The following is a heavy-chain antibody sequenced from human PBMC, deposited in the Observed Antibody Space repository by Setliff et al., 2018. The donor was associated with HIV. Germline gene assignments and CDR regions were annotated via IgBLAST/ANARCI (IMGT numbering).Heavy chain of an antibody. J-gene: IGHJ1*01. CDR1: GYSLTDLS. V-gene: IGHV1-24*01. CDR2: FDPEDGET. CDR3: ATIRAYYYDSSGQEYFQY. D-gene: IGHD3-22*01. Sequence: ASVKVSCKVSGYSLTDLSIHWVGQAPGKGLEWMGGFDPEDGETVYAQKLQGRVTMTEDTSTDTAYMELSSLRSEDTAMYYCATIRAYYYDSSGQEYFQYWGHGTLVTVSS.